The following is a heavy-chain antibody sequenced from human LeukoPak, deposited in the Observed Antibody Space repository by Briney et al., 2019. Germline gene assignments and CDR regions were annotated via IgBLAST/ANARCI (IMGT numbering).Heavy chain of an antibody. Sequence: SETLSLTCTVSGGSISNSNYYWGWIRQPPGKGLEWIGSVYHSGSTNPSLKSRVSISVDTSKKQFSLKLRSVTAADTAVYYCARASPFEYWGQGILVTVSS. V-gene: IGHV4-39*07. J-gene: IGHJ4*02. CDR3: ARASPFEY. CDR1: GGSISNSNYY. CDR2: VYHSGST. D-gene: IGHD2-2*01.